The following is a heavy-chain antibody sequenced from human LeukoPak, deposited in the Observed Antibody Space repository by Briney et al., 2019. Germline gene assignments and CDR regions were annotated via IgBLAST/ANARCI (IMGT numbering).Heavy chain of an antibody. CDR3: AREGLGYSYSY. Sequence: GGSLRLSCAASGFTLSSDWMHWVRQAPGKGLVWVSRISYDGSSTYYADSVKGRFTISRDNAMDTVYLQMNSLRVEDTAVYYCAREGLGYSYSYWGQGTLVTVSS. J-gene: IGHJ4*02. CDR2: ISYDGSST. D-gene: IGHD5-18*01. V-gene: IGHV3-74*01. CDR1: GFTLSSDW.